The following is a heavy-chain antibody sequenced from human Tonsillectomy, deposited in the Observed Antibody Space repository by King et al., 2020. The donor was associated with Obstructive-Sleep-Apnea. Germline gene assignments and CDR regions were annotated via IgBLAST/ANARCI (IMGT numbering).Heavy chain of an antibody. CDR3: ARALSGRYLYYYYGMDV. V-gene: IGHV3-30*04. CDR2: ISYDGSNK. J-gene: IGHJ6*02. D-gene: IGHD1-26*01. CDR1: GFTFSSYA. Sequence: VQLVESGGGVVQPGRSLRLSCAASGFTFSSYAMHWVRQAPGKGLEWVAVISYDGSNKYYADSVKGRFTISRDNSKNTLYLQMNSLRAEDTAVYYCARALSGRYLYYYYGMDVWGQGTTVTVSS.